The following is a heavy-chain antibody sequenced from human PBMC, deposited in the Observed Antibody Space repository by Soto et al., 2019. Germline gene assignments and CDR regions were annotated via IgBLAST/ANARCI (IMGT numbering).Heavy chain of an antibody. CDR3: ARDADTEDDHYYGMDV. CDR1: GFTFSSYW. CDR2: INSDGSST. J-gene: IGHJ6*02. Sequence: EVQLVESGGGLVQPGGSLRLSCAASGFTFSSYWMHWVRQAPGKGLVWVSRINSDGSSTSYADSVKGRFTISRDNAKNTLYLQMNSLRAEDTAVYYCARDADTEDDHYYGMDVWGQGTTVTVSS. D-gene: IGHD1-1*01. V-gene: IGHV3-74*01.